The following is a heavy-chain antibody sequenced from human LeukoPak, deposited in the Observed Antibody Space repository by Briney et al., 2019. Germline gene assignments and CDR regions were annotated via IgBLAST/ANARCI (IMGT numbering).Heavy chain of an antibody. CDR3: APLTVAADYFDS. CDR1: GFTFTAYA. V-gene: IGHV3-23*01. J-gene: IGHJ4*02. Sequence: GGSLRLFCAASGFTFTAYAMSWVRQAPGKGLEWVSTITSSGGSTFYADSVKGRFTISRDNSENALHLQMNSLRAEDTAVYYCAPLTVAADYFDSWGQGTLVTVSS. CDR2: ITSSGGST. D-gene: IGHD6-19*01.